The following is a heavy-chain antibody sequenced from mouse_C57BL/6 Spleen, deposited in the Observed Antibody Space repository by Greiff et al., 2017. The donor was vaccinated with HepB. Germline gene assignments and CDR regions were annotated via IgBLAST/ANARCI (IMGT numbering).Heavy chain of an antibody. Sequence: QVQLQQPGAELVRPGTSVKLSCKASGYTFTSYWMHWVKQRPGQGLEWIGVIDPSDSYTNYNQKFKGKATLTVDTSSSTAYMQLSSLTSEDSAVYYCAINRGYFDYWGQGTTLTVSS. CDR2: IDPSDSYT. CDR1: GYTFTSYW. V-gene: IGHV1-59*01. J-gene: IGHJ2*01. CDR3: AINRGYFDY. D-gene: IGHD1-1*01.